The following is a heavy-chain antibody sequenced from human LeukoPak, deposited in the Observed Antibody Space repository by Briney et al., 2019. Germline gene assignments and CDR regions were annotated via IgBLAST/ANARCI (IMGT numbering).Heavy chain of an antibody. Sequence: PSETLSLTCTVSGGSISSYYWSWIRQPAGKGLEWIGRIYTSGSTNYNPSLKSRVTMSVDTSKNQFSLKLSSVTAADTAVYYCARDYGPAAIVSAFDIWGQGTMVTVSS. CDR3: ARDYGPAAIVSAFDI. D-gene: IGHD2-2*01. CDR1: GGSISSYY. V-gene: IGHV4-4*07. CDR2: IYTSGST. J-gene: IGHJ3*02.